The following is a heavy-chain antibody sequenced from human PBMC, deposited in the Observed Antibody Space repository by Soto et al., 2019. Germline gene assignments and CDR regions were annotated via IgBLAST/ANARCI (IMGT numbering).Heavy chain of an antibody. J-gene: IGHJ5*02. D-gene: IGHD1-7*01. V-gene: IGHV1-69*01. Sequence: QVQLVQSGAEVKKPGSSVKVSCKASGGTFRSYAISWVRQAPGQGLEWMGGIIPIFGTANYAQTFQGRVTITDDESTSTAYVQLSSLRSEDTAVYYCARVTSEGITGTRWFDPWGQGTLVTVSS. CDR3: ARVTSEGITGTRWFDP. CDR1: GGTFRSYA. CDR2: IIPIFGTA.